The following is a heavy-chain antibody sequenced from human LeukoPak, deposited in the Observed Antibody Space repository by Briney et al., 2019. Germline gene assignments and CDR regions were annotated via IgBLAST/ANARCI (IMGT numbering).Heavy chain of an antibody. CDR1: GYTFTSYG. V-gene: IGHV1-18*01. J-gene: IGHJ5*02. CDR2: ISAYNGNT. CDR3: ARDVHIASSGVWFDP. D-gene: IGHD6-13*01. Sequence: GASAKVSCKASGYTFTSYGISWVRQAPGQGLEWMGWISAYNGNTNYAQKLQGRVTMTTDTSTSTAYMELRSLRSDDTAVYYCARDVHIASSGVWFDPWGQGTLVTVSS.